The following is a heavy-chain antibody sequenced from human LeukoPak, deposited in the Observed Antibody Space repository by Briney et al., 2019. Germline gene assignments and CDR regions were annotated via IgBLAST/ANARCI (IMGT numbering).Heavy chain of an antibody. V-gene: IGHV3-48*03. CDR3: ARASSKQLAGYLPDGFDI. J-gene: IGHJ3*02. CDR1: GFTFRSYG. D-gene: IGHD3-9*01. Sequence: GGSLRLSCAASGFTFRSYGMNWVRQAPGRGLEWISFITNGGGTIYYADSVKGRFTISRDNAKNSLSLQMNSLRADDAAVYYCARASSKQLAGYLPDGFDIWGQGTMVTVSS. CDR2: ITNGGGTI.